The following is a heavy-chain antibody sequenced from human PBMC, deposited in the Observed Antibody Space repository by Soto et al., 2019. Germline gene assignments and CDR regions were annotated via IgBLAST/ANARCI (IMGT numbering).Heavy chain of an antibody. CDR2: ITAYNGST. CDR3: ARDPVYCSSTSCSYYYYYYGMDV. J-gene: IGHJ6*02. D-gene: IGHD2-2*01. CDR1: GYTFTSYG. V-gene: IGHV1-18*04. Sequence: ASVKVSCEASGYTFTSYGIIWVRQAPGQGLEWMGLITAYNGSTNYAQKLQGRVTMTTETSTSTAYMELRSLRSEDTAVYYCARDPVYCSSTSCSYYYYYYGMDVWGQGTTVTVSS.